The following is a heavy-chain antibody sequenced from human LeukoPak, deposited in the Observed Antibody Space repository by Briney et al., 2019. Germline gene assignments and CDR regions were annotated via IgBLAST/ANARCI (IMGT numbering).Heavy chain of an antibody. CDR2: INSDGSST. J-gene: IGHJ4*02. D-gene: IGHD3-22*01. V-gene: IGHV3-74*01. CDR1: GFTFSSYW. Sequence: LTGGSLRLSCAASGFTFSSYWMHRVRQAPGKGLVWVSRINSDGSSTSYADSVKGRFTISRDNSKNTLYLQMNSLRAEDTAVYYCAKVRAYSSGYYWGNYFDYWGQGTLVTVSS. CDR3: AKVRAYSSGYYWGNYFDY.